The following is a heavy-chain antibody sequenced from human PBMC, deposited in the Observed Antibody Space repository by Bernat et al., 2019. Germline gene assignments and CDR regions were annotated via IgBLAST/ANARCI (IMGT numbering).Heavy chain of an antibody. CDR3: ARDPGPATRRYFDY. V-gene: IGHV3-30-3*01. CDR1: GFTFSSYA. D-gene: IGHD2-15*01. J-gene: IGHJ4*02. Sequence: QVQLVESGGGVVQPGRSLRLSCAASGFTFSSYAMHWVRQAPGKGLEWVAVISYDGSNKYYADSVKGRFTISRDNSKNTLYLQMNSLRAEDTAVYYWARDPGPATRRYFDYWGQGTLVTVSS. CDR2: ISYDGSNK.